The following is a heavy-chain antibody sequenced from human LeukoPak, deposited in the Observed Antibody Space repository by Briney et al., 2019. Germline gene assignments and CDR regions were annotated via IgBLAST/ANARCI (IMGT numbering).Heavy chain of an antibody. J-gene: IGHJ4*02. CDR2: IYSGGST. Sequence: GGSLRLSCAASGFTVSSTYIMSWVRQAPGKGLEWVSLIYSGGSTYYADSVKGRFTISRDNSKNTLYLQMNSLRTGDTAVYYCAKSGGHGYVYPYWGQGNLVTVSS. V-gene: IGHV3-66*02. CDR3: AKSGGHGYVYPY. D-gene: IGHD3-22*01. CDR1: GFTVSSTY.